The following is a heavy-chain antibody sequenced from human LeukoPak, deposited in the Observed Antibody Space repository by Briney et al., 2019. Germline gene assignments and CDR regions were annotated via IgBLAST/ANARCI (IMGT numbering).Heavy chain of an antibody. D-gene: IGHD2-2*01. CDR1: GGSISSSSYY. Sequence: SETLSLTCAVSGGSISSSSYYWGWIRQSPGKGLEWIGSIFYSGSTYNNPSLKSRVTISVDTSKNQFSLKLSSVTAADTAVYYCARHAGRYCSGTSCYVPYWGQGTLVTVSS. J-gene: IGHJ4*02. CDR3: ARHAGRYCSGTSCYVPY. CDR2: IFYSGST. V-gene: IGHV4-39*01.